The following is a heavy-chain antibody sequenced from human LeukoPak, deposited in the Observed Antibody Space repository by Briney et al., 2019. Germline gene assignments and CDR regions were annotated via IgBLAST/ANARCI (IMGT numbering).Heavy chain of an antibody. Sequence: PSETLSLTCAVYGGSFSGYYWSWIRQPPGKGLEWIGEINHSGSTNYNPSLKSRATISVDTSKNQFSLKLSSVTAADTVVYYCARGIDDAFDIWGQGTMVTVSS. CDR3: ARGIDDAFDI. CDR2: INHSGST. J-gene: IGHJ3*02. V-gene: IGHV4-34*01. CDR1: GGSFSGYY.